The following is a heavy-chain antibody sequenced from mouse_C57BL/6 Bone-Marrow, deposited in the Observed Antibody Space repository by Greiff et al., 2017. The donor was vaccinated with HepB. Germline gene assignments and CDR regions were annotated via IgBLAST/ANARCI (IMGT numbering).Heavy chain of an antibody. Sequence: VQLQQSGAELVRPGASVKLSCTASGSNIKDYYMHWVKQRPEQGLEWIGRIDPEDGDTEYAPKFQGKATMTADTSTNTAYLQLSSLTSEDTALSYCTTLLRGDYWGQGTTLTVSS. CDR1: GSNIKDYY. J-gene: IGHJ2*01. D-gene: IGHD1-1*01. V-gene: IGHV14-1*01. CDR3: TTLLRGDY. CDR2: IDPEDGDT.